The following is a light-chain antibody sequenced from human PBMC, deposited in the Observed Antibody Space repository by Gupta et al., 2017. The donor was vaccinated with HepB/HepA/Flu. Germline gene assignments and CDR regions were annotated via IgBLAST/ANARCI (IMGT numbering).Light chain of an antibody. CDR1: ALPKKY. CDR2: QDT. J-gene: IGLJ2*01. Sequence: SSELTQPPSVSVSPGQTARITCSGDALPKKYAYWFQQKSGQAPVLVIYQDTKRPSGIPERFSGSSSGSMATLTIXGXQVEDEXDYYCYSTDSSGNHRVFGGGTKLTVL. CDR3: YSTDSSGNHRV. V-gene: IGLV3-10*01.